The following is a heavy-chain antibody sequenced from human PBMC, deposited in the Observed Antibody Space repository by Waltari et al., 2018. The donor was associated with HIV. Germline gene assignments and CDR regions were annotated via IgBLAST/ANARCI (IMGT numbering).Heavy chain of an antibody. V-gene: IGHV4-4*02. J-gene: IGHJ3*02. CDR3: AREATSVTTSGGFDI. D-gene: IGHD4-17*01. CDR2: ISQRGIT. Sequence: VQLPESGPGLVKPSGTLSLPCDVYGGSVSRDNWWSWVRQPPWARLEWIGEISQRGITNYSPSLKSRVTISIDKSRNQFSLKLNSVTAADTAVYYCAREATSVTTSGGFDIWGQGTVVTVSS. CDR1: GGSVSRDNW.